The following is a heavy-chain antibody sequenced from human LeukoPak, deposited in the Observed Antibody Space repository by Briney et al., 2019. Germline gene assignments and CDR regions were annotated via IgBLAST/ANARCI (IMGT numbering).Heavy chain of an antibody. V-gene: IGHV1-69*13. D-gene: IGHD3-3*01. CDR2: IIPIFGTA. CDR3: ARVGRNYDFWSGYPLDAFDI. CDR1: GGTFSSYA. Sequence: GASVKVSCKASGGTFSSYAISWVRQAPGQGLEWMGGIIPIFGTANYAQKFQGRVTITADESTSTAYMELSSLRSEDTAVYYCARVGRNYDFWSGYPLDAFDIWGQGTMVTVSS. J-gene: IGHJ3*02.